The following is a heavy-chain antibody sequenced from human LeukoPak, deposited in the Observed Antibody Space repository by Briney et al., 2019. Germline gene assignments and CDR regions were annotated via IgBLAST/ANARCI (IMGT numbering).Heavy chain of an antibody. V-gene: IGHV3-30*18. D-gene: IGHD2-2*01. CDR2: ISYDGSNK. J-gene: IGHJ4*02. Sequence: GGSLRLSCAAPGFSFSSYGMHWVRQAPGKGLEWVAVISYDGSNKYYADSVKGRFTISRDNSKNTLYLQMNSLRAEDTAVYYCAKGYCSSTSCYRIDYWGQGTLVTVSS. CDR1: GFSFSSYG. CDR3: AKGYCSSTSCYRIDY.